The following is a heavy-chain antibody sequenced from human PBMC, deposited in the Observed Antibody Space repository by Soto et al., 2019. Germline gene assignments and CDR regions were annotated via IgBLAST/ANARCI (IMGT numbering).Heavy chain of an antibody. CDR3: ATPGIYWVTALGY. CDR1: GGTFSSYA. D-gene: IGHD2-21*02. V-gene: IGHV1-24*01. Sequence: QVQLVQSGAEVKKPGSSVKVSCKASGGTFSSYAISWVRQAPGQGLEWMGGFDPEDGETIYAQKFQGRVTMTEDTSTDTAYMELSSLRSEDTAVYYCATPGIYWVTALGYWGQGTLVTVSS. J-gene: IGHJ4*02. CDR2: FDPEDGET.